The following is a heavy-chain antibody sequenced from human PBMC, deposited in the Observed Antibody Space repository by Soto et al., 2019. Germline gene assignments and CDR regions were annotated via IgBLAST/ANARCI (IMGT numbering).Heavy chain of an antibody. CDR3: AKDLSKYYYDSSGYTLDY. Sequence: QVQLVESGGGVVQPGRSLRLSCAASGFTFSSYAMHWVRQAPGKGLEWVAVISYDERHKFYADSVKGRFTISRDNSKNTLFLQMNSLRADDTAVYFCAKDLSKYYYDSSGYTLDYWGQGTLVTVSS. CDR1: GFTFSSYA. CDR2: ISYDERHK. V-gene: IGHV3-30*04. D-gene: IGHD3-22*01. J-gene: IGHJ4*02.